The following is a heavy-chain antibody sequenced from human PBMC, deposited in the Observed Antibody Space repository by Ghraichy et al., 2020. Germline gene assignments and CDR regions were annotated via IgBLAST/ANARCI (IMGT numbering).Heavy chain of an antibody. CDR1: GFTFYIYV. CDR3: AKVPRGPSYCGGDCYPFWYFDL. D-gene: IGHD2-21*02. V-gene: IGHV3-23*01. Sequence: GGSLRLSCAASGFTFYIYVMTWVRQAPGKGLEWVSVISSSGGSTYYADSVKGRFTISRDNSKNTLYLQMNSLRAEDTAVYYCAKVPRGPSYCGGDCYPFWYFDLWGRGTLVTVSS. CDR2: ISSSGGST. J-gene: IGHJ2*01.